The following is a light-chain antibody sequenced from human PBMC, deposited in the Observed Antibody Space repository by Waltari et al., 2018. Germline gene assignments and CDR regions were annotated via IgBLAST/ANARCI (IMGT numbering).Light chain of an antibody. CDR1: SSDVGGYNS. CDR3: SSYTSITTFYV. Sequence: QSALTQPASVSGSPGQSVAISCTGTSSDVGGYNSLPWYQQHPGKAPKLLIYEVTSRPSGVSDRFSGSKSGNTASLTISGLQAEDEADYYCSSYTSITTFYVFGTATKVTVL. V-gene: IGLV2-14*01. CDR2: EVT. J-gene: IGLJ1*01.